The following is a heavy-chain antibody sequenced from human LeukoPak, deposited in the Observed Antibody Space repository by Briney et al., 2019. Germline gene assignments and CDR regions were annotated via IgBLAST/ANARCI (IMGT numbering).Heavy chain of an antibody. CDR1: GFTFSDYY. Sequence: PGGSLRLSCAASGFTFSDYYMAWIRQAPGKGLEWVSYISNSDSTIYYADSVKGRFTISRDNAKNSLYLQMNSLRAEDTAVYYCAKDHRYYDFWSAILYGDYYYMDVWGKGTTVTVSS. CDR2: ISNSDSTI. D-gene: IGHD3-3*01. J-gene: IGHJ6*03. V-gene: IGHV3-11*04. CDR3: AKDHRYYDFWSAILYGDYYYMDV.